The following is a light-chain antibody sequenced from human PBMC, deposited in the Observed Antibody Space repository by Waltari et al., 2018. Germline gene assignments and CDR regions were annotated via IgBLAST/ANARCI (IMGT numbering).Light chain of an antibody. CDR1: DSDVGAYAF. J-gene: IGLJ1*01. V-gene: IGLV2-14*01. Sequence: QSALTQPASVSGSPGQSITLSCPGTDSDVGAYAFVPWYPQHPGKAPHLIIEEVSNRPSGISNRFSASKSGNTASLTISGLQAEDEADYYCSSYTTSSAPGVFGTGTRVTVL. CDR2: EVS. CDR3: SSYTTSSAPGV.